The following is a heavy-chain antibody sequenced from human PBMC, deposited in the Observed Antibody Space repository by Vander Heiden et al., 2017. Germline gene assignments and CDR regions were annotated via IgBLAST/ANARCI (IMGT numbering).Heavy chain of an antibody. Sequence: QVQLVQSGAEVTKPGSSVKVSCKASGGTFSSYAISWVRQAPGQGREWMGGIIPIRGIANYAQKFQGRVTITADKSTSTAYMELSSLRSEDTAVYYCARGVGIAAAGTEGWFDPWGQGTLVTVSS. CDR2: IIPIRGIA. CDR3: ARGVGIAAAGTEGWFDP. CDR1: GGTFSSYA. D-gene: IGHD6-13*01. J-gene: IGHJ5*02. V-gene: IGHV1-69*10.